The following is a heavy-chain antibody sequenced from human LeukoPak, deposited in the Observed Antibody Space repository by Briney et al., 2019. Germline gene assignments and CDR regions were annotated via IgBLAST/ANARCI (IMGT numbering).Heavy chain of an antibody. CDR3: ARRRYNYGFDS. V-gene: IGHV4-4*02. J-gene: IGHJ4*02. CDR1: GDSISGSNW. D-gene: IGHD5-18*01. CDR2: IYHSGST. Sequence: PSETLFLTCDVSGDSISGSNWWNWVRQPPGKGLEWIGGIYHSGSTNYNPSLKRRVTMSVDKSKNQFSLKLSSVTAADTAVFYCARRRYNYGFDSWGQGTLVTVSS.